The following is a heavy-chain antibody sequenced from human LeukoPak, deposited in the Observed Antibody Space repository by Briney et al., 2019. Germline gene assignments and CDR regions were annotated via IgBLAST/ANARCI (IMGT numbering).Heavy chain of an antibody. CDR3: ARDSAVTTPLEYFDL. J-gene: IGHJ2*01. D-gene: IGHD4-17*01. CDR1: GYTFTDDN. CDR2: ISPNSGGT. V-gene: IGHV1-2*02. Sequence: GASVRVSCTPSGYTFTDDNMHWVRQTPGQGLERMGWISPNSGGTRYAQKFQGRFTMTRDTSISTAYMELSSLRSDDTAVYYCARDSAVTTPLEYFDLWGRGTLVTVSS.